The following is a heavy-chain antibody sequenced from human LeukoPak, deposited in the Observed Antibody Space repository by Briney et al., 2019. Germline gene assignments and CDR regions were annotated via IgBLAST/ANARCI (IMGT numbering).Heavy chain of an antibody. CDR1: GGSFSGYY. Sequence: SETLSLTCAVYGGSFSGYYWSWIRQPPGKGLEWIGEINHSGSTNYNLSLKSRVTISVDTSKNQFSLKLSSVTAADTAVYYCARAQPISAFDIWGQGTMVTVSS. J-gene: IGHJ3*02. V-gene: IGHV4-34*01. D-gene: IGHD3-3*02. CDR3: ARAQPISAFDI. CDR2: INHSGST.